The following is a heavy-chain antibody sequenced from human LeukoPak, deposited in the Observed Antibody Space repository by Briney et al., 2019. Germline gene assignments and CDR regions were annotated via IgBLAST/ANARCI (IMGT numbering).Heavy chain of an antibody. D-gene: IGHD3-22*01. CDR3: ARGWGDDSSGYHVYYFDY. V-gene: IGHV4-34*01. CDR1: GGSFSGYY. Sequence: SETLSLTCAVYGGSFSGYYWSWIRQLPGKGLEWIGEINHSGSTNYNPSLKSRVTISVDTSKNQFSLKLSSVTAADTAVYYCARGWGDDSSGYHVYYFDYWGQGTLVTVSS. J-gene: IGHJ4*02. CDR2: INHSGST.